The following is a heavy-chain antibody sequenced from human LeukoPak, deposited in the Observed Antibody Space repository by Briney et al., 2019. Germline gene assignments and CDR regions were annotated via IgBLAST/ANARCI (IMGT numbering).Heavy chain of an antibody. CDR1: GGSISSSSYY. D-gene: IGHD5-18*01. V-gene: IGHV4-39*07. CDR2: IYYSGST. J-gene: IGHJ4*02. CDR3: ARENDRYGRIDY. Sequence: SETLSLTCTVSGGSISSSSYYWGWIRQPPGKGLEWIGSIYYSGSTYYNPSLKSRVIISIDTSKTQFSLRLSSVTAADTAVYYCARENDRYGRIDYWGQGTQVTVSS.